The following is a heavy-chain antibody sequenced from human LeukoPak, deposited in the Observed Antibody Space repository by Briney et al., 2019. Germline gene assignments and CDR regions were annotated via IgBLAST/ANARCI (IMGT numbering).Heavy chain of an antibody. CDR2: INPNSGGT. CDR1: GYTLTGYY. CDR3: ARSGIAVAGTGFDY. D-gene: IGHD6-19*01. Sequence: ASVKVSCKASGYTLTGYYMHWVRQAPGQGLEWMGWINPNSGGTNYAQKFQGWVTMTRDTSISTAYMELSRLRSDDTAVYYCARSGIAVAGTGFDYWGQGTLVTVSS. V-gene: IGHV1-2*04. J-gene: IGHJ4*02.